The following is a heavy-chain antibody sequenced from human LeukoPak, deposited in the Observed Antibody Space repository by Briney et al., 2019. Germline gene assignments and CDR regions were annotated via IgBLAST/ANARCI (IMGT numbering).Heavy chain of an antibody. Sequence: PSETLSLTCTVSGGSMSGFFWTWIRQPPGRELGWIGSIYYSGSFTKYNPSLKSRVTISVDTSKNQFSLKLSSVTAAGTAVYYCAGTRYYFDYWGQGTLVTVSS. CDR3: AGTRYYFDY. D-gene: IGHD3/OR15-3a*01. CDR1: GGSMSGFF. CDR2: IYYSGSFT. J-gene: IGHJ4*02. V-gene: IGHV4-59*12.